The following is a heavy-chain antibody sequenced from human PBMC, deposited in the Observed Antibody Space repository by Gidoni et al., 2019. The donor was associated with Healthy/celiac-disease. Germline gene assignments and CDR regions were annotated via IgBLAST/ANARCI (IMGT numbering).Heavy chain of an antibody. J-gene: IGHJ5*02. CDR1: GGSFCGYY. CDR3: ARDGTHYYDSSGYYWFDP. D-gene: IGHD3-22*01. CDR2: INHSGST. Sequence: QVQLQQWGAGLLKPSETLSLTCAVYGGSFCGYYWSWIRQPPGKGLEWIGEINHSGSTNYNPSLKSRVTISVDTSKNQFSLKLSSVTAADTAVYYCARDGTHYYDSSGYYWFDPWGQGTLVTVSS. V-gene: IGHV4-34*01.